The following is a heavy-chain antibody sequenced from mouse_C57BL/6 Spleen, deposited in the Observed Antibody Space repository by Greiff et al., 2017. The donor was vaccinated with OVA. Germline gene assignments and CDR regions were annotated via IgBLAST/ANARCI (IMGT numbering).Heavy chain of an antibody. CDR2: ISYDGSN. Sequence: ESGPGLVKPSQSLSLTCSVTGYSITSGYYWNWIRQFPGNKLEWMGYISYDGSNNYNPSLKNRISITRDTSKNQFFLKLNSVTTEDTATYYCARYGNYEGVYWGQGTTLTVSS. CDR1: GYSITSGYY. J-gene: IGHJ2*01. D-gene: IGHD2-1*01. CDR3: ARYGNYEGVY. V-gene: IGHV3-6*01.